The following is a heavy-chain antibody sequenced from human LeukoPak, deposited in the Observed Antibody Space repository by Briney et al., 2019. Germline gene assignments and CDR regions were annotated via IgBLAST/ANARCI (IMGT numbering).Heavy chain of an antibody. V-gene: IGHV3-21*01. J-gene: IGHJ6*02. Sequence: GGSLRLSCAASGFTFSSYSMNWVRQAPGKGLECVSSISSSSSYIYYADSVKGRFTISRDNAKNSLYLQMNSLRAEDTAVYYCARRYYYDSSGIDYYYYGMDVWGQGTTVTVSS. D-gene: IGHD3-22*01. CDR3: ARRYYYDSSGIDYYYYGMDV. CDR2: ISSSSSYI. CDR1: GFTFSSYS.